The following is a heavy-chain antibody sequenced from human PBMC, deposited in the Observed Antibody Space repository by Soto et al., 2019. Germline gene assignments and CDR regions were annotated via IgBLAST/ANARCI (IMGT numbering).Heavy chain of an antibody. Sequence: SETLSLTCSVSGAALNTGNDYWLWILQVPGKGLEWIGHIYVTGAVDYNPSLRDRITISQDTSERQFSLNLRLVTDADTAVYYCARLRIDTNNYKGFDPWGQGKLVNV. J-gene: IGHJ5*02. CDR3: ARLRIDTNNYKGFDP. D-gene: IGHD4-4*01. V-gene: IGHV4-31*03. CDR2: IYVTGAV. CDR1: GAALNTGNDY.